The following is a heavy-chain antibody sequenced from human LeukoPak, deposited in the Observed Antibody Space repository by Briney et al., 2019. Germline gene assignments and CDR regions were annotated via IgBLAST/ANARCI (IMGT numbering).Heavy chain of an antibody. J-gene: IGHJ3*02. Sequence: GGSLRLSCAASGFTFSSYAMHWVRQAPGKGLEWVAVISYDGSNKYYADSVKGRFTISRDNSKNTLYLQMNSLGTEDTAVYYCARGGSSYPPLRAFDIWGQGTMVTVSS. CDR3: ARGGSSYPPLRAFDI. D-gene: IGHD1-26*01. CDR2: ISYDGSNK. V-gene: IGHV3-30-3*01. CDR1: GFTFSSYA.